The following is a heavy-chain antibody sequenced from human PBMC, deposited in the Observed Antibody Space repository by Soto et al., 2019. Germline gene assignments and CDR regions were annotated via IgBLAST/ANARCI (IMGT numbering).Heavy chain of an antibody. V-gene: IGHV5-51*01. Sequence: GESLKISCKGSGYSFTSYWIGWVRQMPGKGLEWMGIIYPGDSDTRYSPSFQGQVTISADKSISTAYLQWSSLKTSDTAMYYCAGGGVRGVITRTRDYYGMDVWGQGTTVTVSS. CDR2: IYPGDSDT. D-gene: IGHD3-10*01. CDR3: AGGGVRGVITRTRDYYGMDV. J-gene: IGHJ6*02. CDR1: GYSFTSYW.